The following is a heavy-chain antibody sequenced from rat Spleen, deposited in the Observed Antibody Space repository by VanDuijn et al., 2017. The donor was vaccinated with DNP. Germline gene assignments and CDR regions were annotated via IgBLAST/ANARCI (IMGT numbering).Heavy chain of an antibody. CDR1: GFSLSSYG. Sequence: QVQLKESGPGLVKPSLTLSLTCTVSGFSLSSYGVIWVRQPPGKGLEWMGVIWGNGNTNYNSALKSRLTISKETSKSQIFLKMSSLQTEETATYFVSRDRTMAAITTKDYYVMDAWGQGASVTVSS. D-gene: IGHD1-2*01. CDR3: SRDRTMAAITTKDYYVMDA. V-gene: IGHV2-13*01. CDR2: IWGNGNT. J-gene: IGHJ4*01.